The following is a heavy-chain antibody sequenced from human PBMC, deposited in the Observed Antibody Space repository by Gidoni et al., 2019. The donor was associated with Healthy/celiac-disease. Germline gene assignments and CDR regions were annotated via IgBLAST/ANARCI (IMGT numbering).Heavy chain of an antibody. CDR1: GCTLSDYY. D-gene: IGHD6-19*01. CDR3: ARDSCVAALDY. J-gene: IGHJ4*02. V-gene: IGHV3-11*01. Sequence: QVQLVESGGGLVKPGGSLRTSCAASGCTLSDYYMSWLRTAPGKGLEWVSYLRSSCSTLSYAYSLKGRFTISRDNAKNSLYLQLNSLRAEDTAVYYCARDSCVAALDYWGQGTLVTVSS. CDR2: LRSSCSTL.